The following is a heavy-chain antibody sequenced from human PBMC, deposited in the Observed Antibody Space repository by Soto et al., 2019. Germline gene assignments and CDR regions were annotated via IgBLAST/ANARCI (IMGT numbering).Heavy chain of an antibody. CDR2: ISHDGNNK. V-gene: IGHV3-30-3*01. Sequence: GGSLRLSCAASGFTFNRHPLHWVRQAPGKGLEWVAVISHDGNNKYYADSVKGRFTISRDDSMNMLYLQMHGLRTEDTAIFYCARASGHIYATLHGPFDHWGQGALVTVSS. J-gene: IGHJ4*02. CDR1: GFTFNRHP. D-gene: IGHD2-8*01. CDR3: ARASGHIYATLHGPFDH.